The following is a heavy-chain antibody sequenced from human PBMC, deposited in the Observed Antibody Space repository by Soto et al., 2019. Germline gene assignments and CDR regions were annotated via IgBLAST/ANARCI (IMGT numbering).Heavy chain of an antibody. J-gene: IGHJ4*02. CDR2: INHSGST. D-gene: IGHD3-9*01. CDR3: AGPRKPNLRYTIDY. Sequence: SETLSLTCAFYGLSFSGYYWSWIRQPPGKGLEWIGEINHSGSTNYNPSLKSRVTISVDTSKNQFSLKLSSVTAADTAVYYCAGPRKPNLRYTIDYWGQGTLVTVSS. CDR1: GLSFSGYY. V-gene: IGHV4-34*01.